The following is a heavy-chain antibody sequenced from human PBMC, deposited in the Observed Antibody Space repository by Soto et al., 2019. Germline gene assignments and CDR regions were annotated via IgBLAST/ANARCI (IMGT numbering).Heavy chain of an antibody. CDR3: AKDRLRFLEWFGHYYGMDV. CDR1: GFTFSSYA. Sequence: GGSLRLSCAASGFTFSSYAMSWVRQAPGKGLEWVSAISGSGGSTYYADYVKGRFTISRDNSKNTLYLQMNSLRAEDTAVFYCAKDRLRFLEWFGHYYGMDVWGQGTTVTVSS. V-gene: IGHV3-23*01. D-gene: IGHD3-3*01. CDR2: ISGSGGST. J-gene: IGHJ6*02.